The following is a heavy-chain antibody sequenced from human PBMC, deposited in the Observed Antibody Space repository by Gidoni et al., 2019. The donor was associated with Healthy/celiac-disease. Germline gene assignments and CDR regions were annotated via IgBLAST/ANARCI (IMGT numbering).Heavy chain of an antibody. Sequence: QVQLVQSGAGVKKPGSSVKVSCKASGGTSSSYAVSGVRQAPGQGLEWMGGIIPIFGTANYAKKFQGRVTITADESTSTAYMELSSLRSEDTAVYYCARDKVPFSGYYYGMDVWGQGTTVTVSS. CDR2: IIPIFGTA. V-gene: IGHV1-69*01. J-gene: IGHJ6*02. CDR3: ARDKVPFSGYYYGMDV. CDR1: GGTSSSYA. D-gene: IGHD2-2*01.